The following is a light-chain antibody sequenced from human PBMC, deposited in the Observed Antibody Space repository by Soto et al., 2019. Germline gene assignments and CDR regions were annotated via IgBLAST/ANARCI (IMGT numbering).Light chain of an antibody. CDR1: QSIRIC. CDR3: QQTYTTPEIT. J-gene: IGKJ5*01. Sequence: DIRMTQSPSSLSASVGDRVTITCRASQSIRICLNWYQLKQGKPPNLMMYGASYLKSGVPTRFSGSGSGTDFTLTISSLQPEDFAIYDCQQTYTTPEITFGQGTRLDIK. V-gene: IGKV1-39*01. CDR2: GAS.